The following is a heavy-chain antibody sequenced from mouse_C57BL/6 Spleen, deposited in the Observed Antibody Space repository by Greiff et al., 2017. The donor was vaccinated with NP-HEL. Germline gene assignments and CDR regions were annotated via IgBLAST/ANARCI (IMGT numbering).Heavy chain of an antibody. J-gene: IGHJ2*01. V-gene: IGHV5-6*01. CDR3: ARQDTTVFDY. CDR1: GFTFSSYG. Sequence: EVKLMESGGDLVKPGGSLKLSCAASGFTFSSYGMSWVRQTPDKRLEWVATISSGGSYTYYPDSVKGRFTISRDNAKNTLYLQMSSLKSEDTAMYYCARQDTTVFDYWGQSTTLTVSS. D-gene: IGHD1-1*01. CDR2: ISSGGSYT.